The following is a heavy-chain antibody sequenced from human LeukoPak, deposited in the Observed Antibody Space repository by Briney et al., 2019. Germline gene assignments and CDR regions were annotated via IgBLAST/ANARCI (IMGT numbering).Heavy chain of an antibody. Sequence: GESLKISCKGSGYSFTSYWIGWVRQMPGKGLEWMGINYPGDSDTTYSPSFQGQVTMSADKSISTAYLQWSSLKASDTAMYYCARRVSSSGFGAFDVWGQGTMVTVSS. CDR2: NYPGDSDT. CDR1: GYSFTSYW. D-gene: IGHD3-16*01. V-gene: IGHV5-51*01. J-gene: IGHJ3*01. CDR3: ARRVSSSGFGAFDV.